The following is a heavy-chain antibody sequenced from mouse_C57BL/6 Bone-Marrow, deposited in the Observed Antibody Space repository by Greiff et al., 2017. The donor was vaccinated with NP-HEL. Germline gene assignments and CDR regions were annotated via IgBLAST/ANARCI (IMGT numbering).Heavy chain of an antibody. Sequence: VQLQQPGAELVKPGASVKVSCKASGYTFTSYWMHWVKQRPGQGLEWIGRLHPSDSDTNYNQKFKGKATLTVDKSSRTAYMQLSRLTSEDSAVYYSAIYPLYDYDDAMDYWGQGNSVTVSS. CDR1: GYTFTSYW. J-gene: IGHJ4*01. CDR2: LHPSDSDT. CDR3: AIYPLYDYDDAMDY. D-gene: IGHD2-4*01. V-gene: IGHV1-74*01.